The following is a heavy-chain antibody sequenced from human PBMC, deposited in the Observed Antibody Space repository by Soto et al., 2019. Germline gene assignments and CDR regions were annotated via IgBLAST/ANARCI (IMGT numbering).Heavy chain of an antibody. CDR3: ARGVRGRVVVAADAFDI. Sequence: PVKVSCKASGGTFSSYAISWVRQAPGQGLEWMGGIIPIFGTANYAQKFQGRVTITADKSTSTAYMELSSLRSEDTAVYYCARGVRGRVVVAADAFDIWGQGTMVTVSS. CDR1: GGTFSSYA. CDR2: IIPIFGTA. J-gene: IGHJ3*02. D-gene: IGHD2-15*01. V-gene: IGHV1-69*06.